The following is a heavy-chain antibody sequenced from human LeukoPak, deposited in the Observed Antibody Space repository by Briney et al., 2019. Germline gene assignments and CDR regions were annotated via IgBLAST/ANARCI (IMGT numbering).Heavy chain of an antibody. V-gene: IGHV1-18*01. CDR1: GYTFTGYG. Sequence: ASVKVSCKASGYTFTGYGISWVRQAPGQGLEWMGWISAYNGNTNYAQKLQGRVTMTTDTSTSTAYMELRSLRSDDTAVYYCARVARLRYFDWAPPDYWGQGTLVTVSS. J-gene: IGHJ4*02. CDR2: ISAYNGNT. D-gene: IGHD3-9*01. CDR3: ARVARLRYFDWAPPDY.